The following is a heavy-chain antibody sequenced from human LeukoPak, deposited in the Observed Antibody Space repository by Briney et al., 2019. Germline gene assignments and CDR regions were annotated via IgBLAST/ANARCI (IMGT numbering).Heavy chain of an antibody. CDR2: IRGDTGET. V-gene: IGHV1-2*02. CDR1: GYTLSDYY. Sequence: ASVTVSCKTSGYTLSDYYMHWVRPARGQGLEWMGWIRGDTGETDSPQKFQSRVNMTKNTSSNKANMERSRVTFDDTGRYFCARVRGNSCDYWGKGILVTVSS. CDR3: ARVRGNSCDY. J-gene: IGHJ4*02. D-gene: IGHD6-13*01.